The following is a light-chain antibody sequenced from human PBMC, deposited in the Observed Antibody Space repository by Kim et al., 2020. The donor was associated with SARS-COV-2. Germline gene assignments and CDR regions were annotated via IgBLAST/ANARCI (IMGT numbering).Light chain of an antibody. CDR2: SAS. CDR1: QTISNY. J-gene: IGKJ1*01. Sequence: DIKMTQSPSSLSASVGDTVTISCRASQTISNYLQWYQQKPGKAPNLLIYSASTPQSGVPSRFSGSASGTEFTLTISNLQPEDFASYYCHQTSVTPWTFGQGTKVDIK. V-gene: IGKV1-39*01. CDR3: HQTSVTPWT.